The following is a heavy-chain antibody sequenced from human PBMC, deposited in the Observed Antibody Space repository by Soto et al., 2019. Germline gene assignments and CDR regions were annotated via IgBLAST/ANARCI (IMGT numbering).Heavy chain of an antibody. Sequence: ECLKSSCKVSEYIFTDYWSGWVRQMPGKGLEWMGIIYPGDSDTKYNPSFQGQVTISADKSIPNTYLQWSSLKASDTAIYYCAASIFYYGMDVWGEGTTVTVSS. CDR2: IYPGDSDT. CDR3: AASIFYYGMDV. J-gene: IGHJ6*01. V-gene: IGHV5-51*01. CDR1: EYIFTDYW.